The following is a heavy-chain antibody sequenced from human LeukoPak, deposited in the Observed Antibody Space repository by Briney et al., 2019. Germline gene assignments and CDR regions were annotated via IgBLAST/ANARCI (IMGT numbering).Heavy chain of an antibody. J-gene: IGHJ4*02. CDR1: GGSMSSNY. CDR3: ARGSSITMIVVVTPFDY. D-gene: IGHD3-22*01. Sequence: SETLSLTCTVSGGSMSSNYWGWIRQPPGKGLEWLGYIYSSGSINYNPSLKSRVTISVDTSKNQFSLKLSSVTAADTAVYYCARGSSITMIVVVTPFDYWGQGTLVTVSS. V-gene: IGHV4-59*08. CDR2: IYSSGSI.